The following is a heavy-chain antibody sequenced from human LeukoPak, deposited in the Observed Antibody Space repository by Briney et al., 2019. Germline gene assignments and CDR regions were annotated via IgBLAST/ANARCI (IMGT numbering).Heavy chain of an antibody. D-gene: IGHD4-23*01. CDR3: TTTTSVVTGY. Sequence: PGGSLSLSCAASGFTFTNVYMDWVRQAPGRGLEWVGRSRSRGGTTDYAAPVKGRFTISRDDSKNTLYLQMNSLKSEDTAVYYCTTTTSVVTGYWGQGTLVSVSS. J-gene: IGHJ4*02. CDR2: SRSRGGTT. CDR1: GFTFTNVY. V-gene: IGHV3-15*01.